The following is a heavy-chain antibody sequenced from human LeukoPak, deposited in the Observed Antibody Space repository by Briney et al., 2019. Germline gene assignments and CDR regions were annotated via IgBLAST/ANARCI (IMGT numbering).Heavy chain of an antibody. CDR3: ARRYSSSSFSWFDP. CDR1: GYRFSSYW. Sequence: GESLKISCKGSGYRFSSYWITWVRQMPGKGLEWMGRIDPSDSYTKYSPSFQGHVTISADKSTSTAYLQWSSLKASDTAMYYCARRYSSSSFSWFDPWGQGTLVTVSS. J-gene: IGHJ5*02. CDR2: IDPSDSYT. V-gene: IGHV5-10-1*01. D-gene: IGHD6-13*01.